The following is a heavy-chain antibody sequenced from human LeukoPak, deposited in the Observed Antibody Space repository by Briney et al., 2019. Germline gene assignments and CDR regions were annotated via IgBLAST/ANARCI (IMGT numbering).Heavy chain of an antibody. V-gene: IGHV4-4*07. D-gene: IGHD3-10*01. Sequence: SETLSLTCTVSGGSISSYHWSWIRQPPGKGLEWIGRIYTSGSTNYNPSLKSRVTMSVDTSKNQFSLKLSSVTAADTAVYYCASLIYGSGSWTFDPWGQGTLVTVSS. CDR3: ASLIYGSGSWTFDP. J-gene: IGHJ5*02. CDR1: GGSISSYH. CDR2: IYTSGST.